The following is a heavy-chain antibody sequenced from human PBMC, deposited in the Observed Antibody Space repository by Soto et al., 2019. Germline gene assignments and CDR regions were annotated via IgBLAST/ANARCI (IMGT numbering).Heavy chain of an antibody. V-gene: IGHV4-39*01. D-gene: IGHD2-2*01. CDR3: ARHDPSLVGKVDY. CDR1: GGSISSSSYY. J-gene: IGHJ4*02. CDR2: IYYSGST. Sequence: SETLSLTCTVSGGSISSSSYYWGWIRQPPGKGLEWIGSIYYSGSTYYNPSLKSRVTISVDTSKNQFSLKLSSVTAADTAVYYCARHDPSLVGKVDYWGQGTLVTVSS.